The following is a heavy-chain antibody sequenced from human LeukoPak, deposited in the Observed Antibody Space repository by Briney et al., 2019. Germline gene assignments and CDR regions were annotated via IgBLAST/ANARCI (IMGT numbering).Heavy chain of an antibody. J-gene: IGHJ4*02. D-gene: IGHD3-3*01. CDR1: GFTFSYHW. Sequence: GGSLRLSCAASGFTFSYHWMTWVRQAPGKGLEWVANIKNDGAVKNYVDSVKGRFTIPRDNSKNTLYLQMNSLRAEDTAVYYCAKDSPYYDFWSGYSVQLGVFDFDYWGQGTLVTVSS. CDR3: AKDSPYYDFWSGYSVQLGVFDFDY. V-gene: IGHV3-7*01. CDR2: IKNDGAVK.